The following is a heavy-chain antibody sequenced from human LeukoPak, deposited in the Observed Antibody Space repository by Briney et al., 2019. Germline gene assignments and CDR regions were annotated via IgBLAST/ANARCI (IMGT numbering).Heavy chain of an antibody. J-gene: IGHJ4*02. D-gene: IGHD4-17*01. CDR1: GFTFDDYA. V-gene: IGHV3-30*04. Sequence: AGSLRLSCAASGFTFDDYAMHWVRQAPGKGLEWVAVISYDGNKKQYAYSVKGRFTISRDNYKNTPYLHMNSLTAEDTAVYYCARGARKGDDYGVFFDYWGQGTLVTVSS. CDR2: ISYDGNKK. CDR3: ARGARKGDDYGVFFDY.